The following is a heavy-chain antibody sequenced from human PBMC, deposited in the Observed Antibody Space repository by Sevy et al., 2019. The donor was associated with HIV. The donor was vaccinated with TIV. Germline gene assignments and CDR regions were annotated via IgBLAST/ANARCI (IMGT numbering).Heavy chain of an antibody. Sequence: GGSLRLSCAASGFSFNNHWMSWVRQAPEKGLEWVANIKHDGSEKYYADSLEGRFAVSRDNAKNSLFLQINSLRVEDTAVYFCARLPTGLQSFNYLFSTYFDSWGQGTLVTVSS. CDR3: ARLPTGLQSFNYLFSTYFDS. V-gene: IGHV3-7*01. D-gene: IGHD3-9*01. J-gene: IGHJ4*02. CDR1: GFSFNNHW. CDR2: IKHDGSEK.